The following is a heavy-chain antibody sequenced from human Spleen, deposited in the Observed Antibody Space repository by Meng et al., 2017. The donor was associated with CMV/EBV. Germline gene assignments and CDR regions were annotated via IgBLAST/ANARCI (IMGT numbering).Heavy chain of an antibody. D-gene: IGHD3-10*01. CDR2: INHSGST. V-gene: IGHV4-34*01. CDR3: ARGFNGSAYNWIDP. Sequence: AGYGGSFSTYYWSWIRQPPGKGLEWIGEINHSGSTNYNPSFKSRVTISLDTSKNQFSLRLNSVTAADTAVYYCARGFNGSAYNWIDPWGRGTLVTVSS. J-gene: IGHJ5*02. CDR1: GGSFSTYY.